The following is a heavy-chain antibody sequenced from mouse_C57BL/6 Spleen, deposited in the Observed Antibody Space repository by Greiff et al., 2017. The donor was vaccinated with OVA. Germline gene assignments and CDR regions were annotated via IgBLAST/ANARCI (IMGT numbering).Heavy chain of an antibody. CDR3: ARGGLYYYGTYWYFDV. Sequence: VQLQQPGAELVKPGASVKLSCKASGYTFTSYWMHWVKQRPGQGLEWIGMIHPNSGSTNYNEKFKSKATLTVDKSSSTAYMQLSSLTSEDSAVYYCARGGLYYYGTYWYFDVWGTGTTVTVSS. V-gene: IGHV1-64*01. CDR2: IHPNSGST. CDR1: GYTFTSYW. J-gene: IGHJ1*03. D-gene: IGHD1-1*01.